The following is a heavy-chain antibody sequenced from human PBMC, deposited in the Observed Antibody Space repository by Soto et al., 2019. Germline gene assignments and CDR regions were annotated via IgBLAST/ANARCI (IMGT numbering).Heavy chain of an antibody. D-gene: IGHD6-13*01. CDR3: ARDRIAAGYFDY. CDR2: ISYDGSNK. V-gene: IGHV3-30-3*01. CDR1: GFTFSSYA. J-gene: IGHJ4*02. Sequence: SGGSLRLSCAASGFTFSSYAMHWVRQAPGKGLEWVAVISYDGSNKYYADSVKGRFTISRDNSKNTLYLQMNSLRAEDTAVYYCARDRIAAGYFDYWGQGTLVTVSS.